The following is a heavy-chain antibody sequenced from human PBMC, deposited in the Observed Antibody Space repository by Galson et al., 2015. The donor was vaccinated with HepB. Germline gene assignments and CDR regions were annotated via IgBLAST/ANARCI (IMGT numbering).Heavy chain of an antibody. Sequence: SVKVSCKASGYTFTDYHLHWVRQVPGQGLEWMGRIHPNSGATNYVQSFQGRVTMTRDTSINTVYMDLSRLTSDDTAVYYCARDEYCSGDMGHDCWGQGTLVTVSS. CDR1: GYTFTDYH. J-gene: IGHJ4*02. CDR3: ARDEYCSGDMGHDC. CDR2: IHPNSGAT. D-gene: IGHD2-15*01. V-gene: IGHV1-2*06.